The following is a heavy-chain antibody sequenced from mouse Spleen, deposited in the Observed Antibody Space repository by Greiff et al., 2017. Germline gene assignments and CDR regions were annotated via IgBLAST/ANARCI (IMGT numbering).Heavy chain of an antibody. D-gene: IGHD2-13*01. J-gene: IGHJ4*01. CDR1: GYTFTSYW. V-gene: IGHV1-53*01. Sequence: QVQLQQPGTELVKPGASVKLSCKASGYTFTSYWMHWVKQRPGQGLEWIGNINPSNGGTNYNEKFKSKATLTVDKSSSTAYMQLSSLTSEDSAVYYCARGGYYGDRYYAMDYWGQGTSVTVSS. CDR2: INPSNGGT. CDR3: ARGGYYGDRYYAMDY.